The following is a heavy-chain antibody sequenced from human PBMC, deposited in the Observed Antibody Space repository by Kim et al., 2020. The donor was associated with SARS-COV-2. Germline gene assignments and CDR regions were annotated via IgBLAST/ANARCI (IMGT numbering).Heavy chain of an antibody. J-gene: IGHJ4*02. CDR3: VRDSGYDSTRNFDY. D-gene: IGHD6-13*01. V-gene: IGHV7-4-1*02. Sequence: ASVKVSCKPSGYTFTNAAINWVRQAPGQGLEWMGWINTKTGNPTYAQAFTGRFVFSLDTSVSTAYLQINSLRADDTALYYCVRDSGYDSTRNFDYWGQGTLVTVSS. CDR1: GYTFTNAA. CDR2: INTKTGNP.